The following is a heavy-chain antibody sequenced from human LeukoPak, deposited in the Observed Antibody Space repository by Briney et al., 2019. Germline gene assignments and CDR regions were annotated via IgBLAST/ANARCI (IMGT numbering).Heavy chain of an antibody. V-gene: IGHV1-18*01. J-gene: IGHJ5*02. D-gene: IGHD3-3*01. CDR2: ISAYNGNT. CDR3: ARVLRFLESWFDP. Sequence: ASVKVSCKASGYTFTNYGISWVRQAPGQGLEWMGWISAYNGNTNYAQKFQGRVTMTRDTSTSTVYMELSSLRSEDTAVYYCARVLRFLESWFDPWGQGTLVTVSS. CDR1: GYTFTNYG.